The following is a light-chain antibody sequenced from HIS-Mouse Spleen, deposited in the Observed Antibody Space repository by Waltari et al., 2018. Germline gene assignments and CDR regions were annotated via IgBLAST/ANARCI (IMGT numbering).Light chain of an antibody. V-gene: IGLV1-47*01. J-gene: IGLJ3*02. Sequence: QSVLTQPPSASGTPGQRVTISCSGSSSNIGSNYVYWYQQLPGTAPKLLIYRNNQRPAGVPDRISGSQSGTSASLAIRGLRSEDEADYYCAAWDDSLSGPVFGGGTKLTVL. CDR1: SSNIGSNY. CDR2: RNN. CDR3: AAWDDSLSGPV.